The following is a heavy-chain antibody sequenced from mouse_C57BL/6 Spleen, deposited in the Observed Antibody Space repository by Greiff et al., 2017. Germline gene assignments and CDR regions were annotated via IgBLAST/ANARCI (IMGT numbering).Heavy chain of an antibody. D-gene: IGHD1-1*01. CDR2: INPNYGTT. Sequence: VQLQQPGAELVKPGASVKISCKASGYSFTDYNMNWVKQSNGKSLEWIGVINPNYGTTSYNQKFKGKATLTVDQSSSTAYMQLNSLTSEDSAVYYCARLVDYYGSSYGYFDVWGTGTTVTVSS. CDR1: GYSFTDYN. CDR3: ARLVDYYGSSYGYFDV. V-gene: IGHV1-39*01. J-gene: IGHJ1*03.